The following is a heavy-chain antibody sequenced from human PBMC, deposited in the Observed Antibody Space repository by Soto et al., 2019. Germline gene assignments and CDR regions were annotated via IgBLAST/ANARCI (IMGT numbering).Heavy chain of an antibody. V-gene: IGHV3-30*03. CDR2: ISYDGSNK. CDR1: GFTFSSYG. CDR3: ASLGLELSYNWFDP. D-gene: IGHD1-7*01. Sequence: PGGSLRLSCAASGFTFSSYGMHWVRQAPGKGLEWVAVISYDGSNKYYADSVKGRFTISRDNSKNTLYLQMNSLRAEDTAVYYCASLGLELSYNWFDPWGQGTLVTVSS. J-gene: IGHJ5*02.